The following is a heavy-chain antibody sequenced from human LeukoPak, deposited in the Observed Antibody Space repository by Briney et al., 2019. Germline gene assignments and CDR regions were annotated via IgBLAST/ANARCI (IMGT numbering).Heavy chain of an antibody. D-gene: IGHD1-1*01. V-gene: IGHV6-1*01. CDR3: ARGPQLVGYYYIDV. CDR1: GDSVSSNSAA. J-gene: IGHJ6*03. Sequence: SQTLSLTCAISGDSVSSNSAAWNWIRQSPSRGLEWLGRTYYRSKWYNDYAVSVRSRITVNQDTYMNRFSLQLNSVTPDDTAVYYCARGPQLVGYYYIDVWDKGTTVTVSS. CDR2: TYYRSKWYN.